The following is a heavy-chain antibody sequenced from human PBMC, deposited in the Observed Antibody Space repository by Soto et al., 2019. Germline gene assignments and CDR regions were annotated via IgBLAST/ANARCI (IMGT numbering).Heavy chain of an antibody. CDR1: GYTFTSYD. D-gene: IGHD5-12*01. V-gene: IGHV1-8*01. J-gene: IGHJ6*03. Sequence: ASVKVSCKASGYTFTSYDINWVRQATGQGLEWMGWMNPNSGNTGYAQKFQGRVTMTRNTSISTAYMELSSLRSEGTAVYYCVKVATITDYYYYYMDVWGKGTTVTVPS. CDR3: VKVATITDYYYYYMDV. CDR2: MNPNSGNT.